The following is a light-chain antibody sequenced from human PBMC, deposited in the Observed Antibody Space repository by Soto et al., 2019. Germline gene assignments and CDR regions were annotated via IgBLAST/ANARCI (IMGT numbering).Light chain of an antibody. CDR1: QSISSY. Sequence: DIQMTQSPSSLSASVGDRVTITFRASQSISSYLNWYQQKPGKAPKLLIYAASSLQSGVPSRFSGSGSGTDFNITISSLQTEDVATYDCQQSYSTPPLTCGGGTKVEIK. J-gene: IGKJ4*01. CDR2: AAS. V-gene: IGKV1-39*01. CDR3: QQSYSTPPLT.